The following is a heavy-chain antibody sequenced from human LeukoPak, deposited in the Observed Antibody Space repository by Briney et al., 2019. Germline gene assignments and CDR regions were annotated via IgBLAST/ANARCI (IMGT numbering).Heavy chain of an antibody. CDR3: ARDEWGDAFDI. D-gene: IGHD1-26*01. CDR1: GFTFSSYS. V-gene: IGHV3-21*01. Sequence: GGSLRLSCAASGFTFSSYSMNWVRQAPGKGLEGVSSISSSSSYIHSADSVRGRFTISRDNAKNSLFLQMNSLRAEDTAVYYCARDEWGDAFDIWGQGTMVTLFS. CDR2: ISSSSSYI. J-gene: IGHJ3*02.